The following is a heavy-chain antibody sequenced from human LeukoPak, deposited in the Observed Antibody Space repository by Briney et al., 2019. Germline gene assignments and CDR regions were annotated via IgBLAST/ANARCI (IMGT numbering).Heavy chain of an antibody. CDR1: GGSISSGSYY. J-gene: IGHJ5*02. D-gene: IGHD2-2*01. Sequence: PSQTLSLTCTVSGGSISSGSYYWSWIPQPAGKGLEWIGRIYTSGSTNYNPSLKSRVTISVDTSKNQFSLKLSSVTAADTAVYYCARDSFYCSSTSCYAGWFDHWGQGTLVTVSS. CDR2: IYTSGST. V-gene: IGHV4-61*02. CDR3: ARDSFYCSSTSCYAGWFDH.